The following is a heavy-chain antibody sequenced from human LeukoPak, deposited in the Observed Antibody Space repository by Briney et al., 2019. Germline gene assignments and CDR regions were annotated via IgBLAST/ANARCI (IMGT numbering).Heavy chain of an antibody. J-gene: IGHJ4*02. D-gene: IGHD2-15*01. CDR1: GFTFINYW. Sequence: GSLRLSCAASGFTFINYWMHWVRQAPGEGLVWVSHINNDGSNTTYADSVKGRFTISRDNAKNTLYLHVNSLRAEDTAVYYCARGGFCSGADCRGSFDYWGQGSLVTVSS. CDR3: ARGGFCSGADCRGSFDY. CDR2: INNDGSNT. V-gene: IGHV3-74*01.